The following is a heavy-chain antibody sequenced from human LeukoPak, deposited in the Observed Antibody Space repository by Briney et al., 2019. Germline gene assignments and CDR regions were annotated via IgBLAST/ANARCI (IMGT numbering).Heavy chain of an antibody. J-gene: IGHJ6*02. CDR3: ARGGDYGDYLLADYYYGMDV. CDR1: GFTFSDYY. Sequence: PGGSLRLSCAASGFTFSDYYMSWIRQAPGKGLEWVSYISSSGSTIYYADSVKGRFIISRDNSKNTLYLQMNSLRGEDTAVYYCARGGDYGDYLLADYYYGMDVWGQGTTVTVSS. V-gene: IGHV3-11*04. CDR2: ISSSGSTI. D-gene: IGHD4-17*01.